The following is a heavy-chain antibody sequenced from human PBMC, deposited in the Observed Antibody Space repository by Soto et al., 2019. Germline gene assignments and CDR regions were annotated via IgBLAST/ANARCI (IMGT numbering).Heavy chain of an antibody. J-gene: IGHJ4*02. CDR1: CGSISSYY. CDR3: ARETPGATFDY. D-gene: IGHD1-26*01. Sequence: SETLSLTCTVSCGSISSYYWSWIRQPPGKGLEWIGYIYYSGSTNYNPSLKSRVTISGDTSKNHFSLKLSSVTAADTAVYYCARETPGATFDYWGQGTLVNVSS. CDR2: IYYSGST. V-gene: IGHV4-59*01.